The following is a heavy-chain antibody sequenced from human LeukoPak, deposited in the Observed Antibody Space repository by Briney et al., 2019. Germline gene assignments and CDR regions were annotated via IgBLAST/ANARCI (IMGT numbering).Heavy chain of an antibody. D-gene: IGHD5-24*01. J-gene: IGHJ4*02. Sequence: GASVKVSCKTSGYSENFYGITWVRQVAGQGLEWMGWISAQHGQTEYAPNSQDRVTMTTDTYTNTAYMELRSLRSDDTAVYYCAREDGYNYFDYWGQGTLVTVSS. V-gene: IGHV1-18*01. CDR1: GYSENFYG. CDR2: ISAQHGQT. CDR3: AREDGYNYFDY.